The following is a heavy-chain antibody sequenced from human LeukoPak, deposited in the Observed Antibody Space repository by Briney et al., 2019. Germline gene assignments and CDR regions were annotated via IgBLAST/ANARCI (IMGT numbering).Heavy chain of an antibody. V-gene: IGHV4-39*07. D-gene: IGHD1-14*01. CDR3: ARIRNPTDWYFDL. J-gene: IGHJ2*01. Sequence: SETLSLTCTVSGGSISSSSYYWGWIRQPPGKGLEWIGSIYYSGSTYYNPSLKSRVTISVDTSKNQFSLKLSSVTAADTAVYYCARIRNPTDWYFDLWGRGTLVTVSS. CDR1: GGSISSSSYY. CDR2: IYYSGST.